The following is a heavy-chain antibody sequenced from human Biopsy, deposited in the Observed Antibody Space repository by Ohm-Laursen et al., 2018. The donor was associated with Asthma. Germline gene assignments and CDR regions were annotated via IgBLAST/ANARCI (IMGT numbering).Heavy chain of an antibody. D-gene: IGHD4-23*01. CDR2: IYSGGTS. V-gene: IGHV3-53*01. J-gene: IGHJ3*02. CDR3: ARAYGGNFFSGAFDI. CDR1: GFAVSRDH. Sequence: GSLRLSCAASGFAVSRDHMFWVRQAPGKGLEWVSVIYSGGTSHTADSVRGRFTISRDISKNTLSLQMNSLRAEDTAVYYCARAYGGNFFSGAFDIWGQGTMVTVSS.